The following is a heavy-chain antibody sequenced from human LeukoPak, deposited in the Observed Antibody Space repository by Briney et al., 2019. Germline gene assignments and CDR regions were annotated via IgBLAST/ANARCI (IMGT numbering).Heavy chain of an antibody. J-gene: IGHJ4*02. CDR3: ATDVRLESH. Sequence: GGSLRLSCAAAGFTFSQSWMPWVRQAPGKGLEWLAILNQDGSIIYSVASVKGRFTISRDNTKNSLYLQMNSLRAEDTAVYYCATDVRLESHWGQGTQVTVSS. CDR1: GFTFSQSW. CDR2: LNQDGSII. V-gene: IGHV3-7*01. D-gene: IGHD6-25*01.